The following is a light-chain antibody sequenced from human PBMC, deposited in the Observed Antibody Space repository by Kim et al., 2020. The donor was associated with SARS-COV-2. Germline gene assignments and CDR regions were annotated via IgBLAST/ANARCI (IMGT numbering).Light chain of an antibody. CDR2: DAS. CDR1: QGISSA. Sequence: AIQLTQSPSSLSASVGDRVTITCRASQGISSALAWYQQKPGKAPKLLIYDASSLESGVPSRFSGSGSGTDFTLTISSLQPEDFATYYCQQFNNYHLRTFGGGTKVDIK. J-gene: IGKJ4*01. V-gene: IGKV1D-13*01. CDR3: QQFNNYHLRT.